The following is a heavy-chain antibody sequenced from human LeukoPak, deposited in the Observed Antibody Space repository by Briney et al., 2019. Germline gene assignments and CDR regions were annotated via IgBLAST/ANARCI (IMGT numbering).Heavy chain of an antibody. J-gene: IGHJ4*02. D-gene: IGHD6-6*01. CDR1: GGSFSGYY. CDR2: INHSGST. CDR3: ARSISSSSTLIDY. Sequence: SETLSLTCAVYGGSFSGYYWSWIRQPPGKGLEWIGEINHSGSTNYNPSLKSRVTISVDTSKNQFSLKLSSVTAADTAVYYCARSISSSSTLIDYWGRGTLVTVS. V-gene: IGHV4-34*01.